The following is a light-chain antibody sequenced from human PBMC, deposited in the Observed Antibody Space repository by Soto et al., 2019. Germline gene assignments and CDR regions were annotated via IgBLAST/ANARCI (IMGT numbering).Light chain of an antibody. CDR1: QSVSFH. CDR3: QQYKNWPPLT. Sequence: EIVMTQSPATLSVSPGETATLSCRASQSVSFHLAWYQQKPGQGPRLLIYGAFTRATGIPARFSGSGSGTDFTLTISSLQSEDFAVYYCQQYKNWPPLTFGGGIKVEIK. V-gene: IGKV3-15*01. J-gene: IGKJ4*01. CDR2: GAF.